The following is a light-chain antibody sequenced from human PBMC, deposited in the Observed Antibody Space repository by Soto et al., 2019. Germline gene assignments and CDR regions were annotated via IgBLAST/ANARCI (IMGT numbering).Light chain of an antibody. CDR3: SSYTISSTYV. J-gene: IGLJ1*01. CDR1: SSDVGVYNY. V-gene: IGLV2-14*01. Sequence: QSALTQPASVSGSPGQSITITCTGTSSDVGVYNYVSWYQQHPGKAPKLMIYDVSNRPSGVSNRFSGSKSGNTASLTISGLPAEDEADYYCSSYTISSTYVFGTGTKLTVL. CDR2: DVS.